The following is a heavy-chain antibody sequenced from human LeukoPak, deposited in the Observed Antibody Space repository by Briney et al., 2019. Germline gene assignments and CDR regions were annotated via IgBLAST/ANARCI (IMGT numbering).Heavy chain of an antibody. CDR3: ARVIGSRSSSWYSH. J-gene: IGHJ4*02. Sequence: SETLSLTCTVSGGSISSYYWSWIRQPPGKGLEWIGEINHSGSTNYNPSLKSRVTISVDTSKNQFSLKLSSVTAADTAVYYCARVIGSRSSSWYSHWGQGTLVTVSS. CDR2: INHSGST. CDR1: GGSISSYY. V-gene: IGHV4-34*01. D-gene: IGHD6-13*01.